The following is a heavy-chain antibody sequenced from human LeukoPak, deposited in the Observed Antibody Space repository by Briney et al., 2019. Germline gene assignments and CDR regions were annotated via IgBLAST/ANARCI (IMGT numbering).Heavy chain of an antibody. CDR1: GYSFTSYW. Sequence: GESLKISCKGSGYSFTSYWIGWVRPMPGKGLEWMGIIYPGDSDTRYSPSFQGQVTISADKSISTAYLQWSSLKASDTAMYYCARQGPTVTTLNYYYYYGMDVWGQGTTVTVSS. J-gene: IGHJ6*02. D-gene: IGHD4-17*01. V-gene: IGHV5-51*01. CDR2: IYPGDSDT. CDR3: ARQGPTVTTLNYYYYYGMDV.